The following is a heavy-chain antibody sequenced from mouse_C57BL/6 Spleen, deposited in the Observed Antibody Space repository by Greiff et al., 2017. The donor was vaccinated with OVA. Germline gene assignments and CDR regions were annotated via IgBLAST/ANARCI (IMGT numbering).Heavy chain of an antibody. V-gene: IGHV5-4*01. CDR3: ARDGSGYVWFAY. CDR1: GFTFSSYA. D-gene: IGHD3-2*02. CDR2: ISDGGSYT. J-gene: IGHJ3*01. Sequence: DVHLVESGGGLVKPGGSLKLSCAASGFTFSSYAMSWVRQTPEKRLEWVATISDGGSYTYYPDNVKGRFTISRDNAKNNLYLQMSHLKSEDTAMYYCARDGSGYVWFAYWGQGTLVTVSA.